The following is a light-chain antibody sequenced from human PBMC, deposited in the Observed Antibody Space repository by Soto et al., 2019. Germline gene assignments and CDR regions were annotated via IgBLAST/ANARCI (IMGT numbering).Light chain of an antibody. CDR3: QQSYTIPWT. J-gene: IGKJ1*01. CDR2: GAS. Sequence: DIQVTQSPSSLSASVGDRVTITCRASQSISRYLNWHQQVSGKAPKLLIYGASSLQSGIPPRFSGSGSGTDFTLTISSLQPEDFATYFCQQSYTIPWTFGQGTKVDFK. CDR1: QSISRY. V-gene: IGKV1-39*01.